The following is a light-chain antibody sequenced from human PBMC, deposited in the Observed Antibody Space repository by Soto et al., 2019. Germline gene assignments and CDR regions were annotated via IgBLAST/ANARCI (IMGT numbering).Light chain of an antibody. CDR1: QSIHTY. CDR3: QQSYSTPRT. J-gene: IGKJ1*01. CDR2: AAS. Sequence: DIPMTQSPSSLSASVGDRVTITCRASQSIHTYLNWYQQKPGKAPNLIIYAASSLQSGVPSRFSGSGSGTDFTLTISSLQPEDFATYYCQQSYSTPRTFGQGTKVEIK. V-gene: IGKV1-39*01.